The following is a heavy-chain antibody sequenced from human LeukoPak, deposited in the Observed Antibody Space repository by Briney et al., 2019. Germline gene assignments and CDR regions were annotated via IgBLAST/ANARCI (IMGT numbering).Heavy chain of an antibody. J-gene: IGHJ4*02. CDR2: ISYSGNT. Sequence: SETLSLTCTVSGGSISGYYWSWIRQPPGKGLEWIGYISYSGNTNYNPSLKSRVTISVDTSKNQFSLKLSSVTAADTAVYYCARGRDGYIFDYWGQGTLVTVSS. D-gene: IGHD5-24*01. CDR1: GGSISGYY. V-gene: IGHV4-59*01. CDR3: ARGRDGYIFDY.